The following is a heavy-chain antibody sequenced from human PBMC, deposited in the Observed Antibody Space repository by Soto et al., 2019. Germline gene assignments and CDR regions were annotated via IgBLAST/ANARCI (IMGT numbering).Heavy chain of an antibody. Sequence: ASVEVSCKAAGYTFTVYYIQWVRQAPGQGLEWMGWINPNSGGTNYAQKFQGRVTMTRDTSISTAYMELSRLRSDDTAVYYCASEITKDIVVVPAAIRPGDYYYGMDVWGQGTTVTVSS. D-gene: IGHD2-2*01. CDR1: GYTFTVYY. J-gene: IGHJ6*02. V-gene: IGHV1-2*02. CDR3: ASEITKDIVVVPAAIRPGDYYYGMDV. CDR2: INPNSGGT.